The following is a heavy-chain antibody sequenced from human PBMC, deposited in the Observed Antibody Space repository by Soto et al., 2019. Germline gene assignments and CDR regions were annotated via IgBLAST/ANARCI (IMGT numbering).Heavy chain of an antibody. J-gene: IGHJ4*02. Sequence: EVQLVESGGGLVQPGGSLRLSCVISGFTFSARYIDWVRQAPGKGLEWVGRSRDKANGYTTDYAAPVRGRFTISRDDAKNSLYLQMSILKTEDTAVYYCATEGIYAGPDFDYWGQGTLVTVSS. CDR1: GFTFSARY. D-gene: IGHD4-17*01. CDR2: SRDKANGYTT. V-gene: IGHV3-72*01. CDR3: ATEGIYAGPDFDY.